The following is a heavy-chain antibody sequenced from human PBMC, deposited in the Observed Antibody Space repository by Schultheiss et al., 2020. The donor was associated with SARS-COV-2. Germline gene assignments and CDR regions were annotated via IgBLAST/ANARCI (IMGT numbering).Heavy chain of an antibody. Sequence: GGFLRLSCKTSGFTFSNYWMHWVRQAPGTGPEWVANIKEDGRETYYVDSVKGRFTISRDNAKSSLYLDIDSLRAEDTAVYYCARDRGYLGSVSYTFDNWGQGTLVTVSS. J-gene: IGHJ4*02. CDR3: ARDRGYLGSVSYTFDN. V-gene: IGHV3-7*04. D-gene: IGHD3-10*01. CDR1: GFTFSNYW. CDR2: IKEDGRET.